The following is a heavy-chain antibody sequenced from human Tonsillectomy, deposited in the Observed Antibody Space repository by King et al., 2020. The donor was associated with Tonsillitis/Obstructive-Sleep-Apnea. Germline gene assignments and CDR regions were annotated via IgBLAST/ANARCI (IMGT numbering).Heavy chain of an antibody. D-gene: IGHD6-6*01. Sequence: DVQLVESGGGLVKAGGSLRLSCAASGFTLSNAWMSWVRQAPGKGLEYIGRIKSKIDGGTPDYAAPVKGRFTISRDDSKNTLYLQINSLKTEDTAVYYCTTDLIKALVLGYYYYMDVWGKGTTVTVSS. J-gene: IGHJ6*03. CDR3: TTDLIKALVLGYYYYMDV. V-gene: IGHV3-15*01. CDR2: IKSKIDGGTP. CDR1: GFTLSNAW.